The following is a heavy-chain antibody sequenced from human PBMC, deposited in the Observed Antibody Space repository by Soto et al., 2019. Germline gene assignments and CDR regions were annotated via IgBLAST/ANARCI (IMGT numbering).Heavy chain of an antibody. D-gene: IGHD1-7*01. V-gene: IGHV3-64*01. Sequence: EVQLAESGGGMVQPGGSLRLSCVAAGFTFSSYAMHWVRQAPGKGLEYVSSISSNGGTTYYGNSVKGRFTISRDNSKNTLYLHMGSLRAADMAVYYCVRRVSGNYDYWGQGTLVTVSS. J-gene: IGHJ4*02. CDR2: ISSNGGTT. CDR3: VRRVSGNYDY. CDR1: GFTFSSYA.